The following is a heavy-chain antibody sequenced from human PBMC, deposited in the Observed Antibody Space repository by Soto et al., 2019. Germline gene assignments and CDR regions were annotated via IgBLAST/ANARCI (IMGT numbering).Heavy chain of an antibody. Sequence: GASVKVSCKSSEYAFTGYYIHWVRQAPGQGLEWMGWINPNSGDTNYAQKFQGRVTMTRDTSFSTAYMELSSLRSDDTAVYYCATRYSYVHFWGQGTLVTVSS. CDR3: ATRYSYVHF. CDR1: EYAFTGYY. CDR2: INPNSGDT. J-gene: IGHJ4*02. D-gene: IGHD5-18*01. V-gene: IGHV1-2*02.